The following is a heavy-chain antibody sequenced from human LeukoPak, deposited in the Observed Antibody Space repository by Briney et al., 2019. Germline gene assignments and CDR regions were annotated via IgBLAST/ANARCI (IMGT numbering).Heavy chain of an antibody. CDR2: INHSGST. J-gene: IGHJ4*02. Sequence: KPSETLSLTCAVYGGSFSGYYWSWIRQPPGKGLEWIGEINHSGSTNYNPSLKSRVTISVDTSKNQFSLKLSSVTAADTAVYYCARGRVATIFGVVTPYYFDYWGQGPLVTVSS. D-gene: IGHD3-3*01. CDR3: ARGRVATIFGVVTPYYFDY. CDR1: GGSFSGYY. V-gene: IGHV4-34*01.